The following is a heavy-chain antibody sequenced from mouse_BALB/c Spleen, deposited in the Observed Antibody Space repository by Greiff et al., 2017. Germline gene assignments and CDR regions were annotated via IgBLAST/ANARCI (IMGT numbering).Heavy chain of an antibody. V-gene: IGHV3-6*02. D-gene: IGHD2-4*01. CDR3: ARDDVRDYDGFAY. CDR2: ISYDGSN. Sequence: VQLQQSGPGLVKPSQSLSLTCSVTGYSITSGYSWNWIRQFPGNKLEWMGYISYDGSNNYNPSLKNRISITRDTSKNQFFLKLNSVTTEDTATYYCARDDVRDYDGFAYWGQGTLVTVSA. J-gene: IGHJ3*01. CDR1: GYSITSGYS.